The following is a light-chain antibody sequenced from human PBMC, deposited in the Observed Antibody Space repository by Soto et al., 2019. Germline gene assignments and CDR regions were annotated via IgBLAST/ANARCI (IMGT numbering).Light chain of an antibody. J-gene: IGKJ1*01. V-gene: IGKV1-17*01. Sequence: IQMTQSPSSLSASVGDRVTITCRASQAIRNDLGWYQQKPAKAPKRLIYAASSLESGVPSRFSGSGSGTEFTLTISSLQPEDSATYYCLQHKTYPRTFGQGTKVDNK. CDR1: QAIRND. CDR3: LQHKTYPRT. CDR2: AAS.